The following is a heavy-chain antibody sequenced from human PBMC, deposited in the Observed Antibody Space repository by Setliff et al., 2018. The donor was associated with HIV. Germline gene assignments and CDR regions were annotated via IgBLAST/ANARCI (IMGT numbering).Heavy chain of an antibody. CDR3: ARHPMSPFLEWSYDS. CDR1: GYTFTSYY. Sequence: GASVKVSCKASGYTFTSYYMHWVRQAPGQGLEWMGIINPSGGRTSYAQKFQDRVTMTRDTSTSTVYMELRNLRSDDTAVYYCARHPMSPFLEWSYDSWGQGTLVTVSS. CDR2: INPSGGRT. J-gene: IGHJ4*02. D-gene: IGHD3-3*02. V-gene: IGHV1-46*01.